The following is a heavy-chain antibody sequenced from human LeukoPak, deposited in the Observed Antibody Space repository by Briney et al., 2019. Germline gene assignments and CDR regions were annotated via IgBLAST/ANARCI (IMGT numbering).Heavy chain of an antibody. CDR1: GFTFSSYS. CDR3: AKLHNGGDGGGY. CDR2: INSGGSNT. J-gene: IGHJ4*02. V-gene: IGHV3-74*01. D-gene: IGHD2-21*02. Sequence: PGGSLRLSCAASGFTFSSYSMHWVRQAPGKGLVWVSRINSGGSNTSYADSVKGRFTISRDNAKNTLYLQMNSLRAEDTAVYYCAKLHNGGDGGGYWGQGTLVTVSS.